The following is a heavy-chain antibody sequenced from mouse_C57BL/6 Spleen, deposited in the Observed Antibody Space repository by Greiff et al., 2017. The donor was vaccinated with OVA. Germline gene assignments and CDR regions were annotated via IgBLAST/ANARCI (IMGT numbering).Heavy chain of an antibody. Sequence: QVQLQQPGAELVKPGASVKLSCKASGYTFPSYWMQWVKQRPGQGLEWIGEIDPSDSYTNYNQKFKGKATLTVDTSSSTAYMPLSSLTSEDSAVYYCARWFRAMDYWGQGTSVTVSS. V-gene: IGHV1-50*01. CDR2: IDPSDSYT. CDR3: ARWFRAMDY. CDR1: GYTFPSYW. J-gene: IGHJ4*01. D-gene: IGHD2-2*01.